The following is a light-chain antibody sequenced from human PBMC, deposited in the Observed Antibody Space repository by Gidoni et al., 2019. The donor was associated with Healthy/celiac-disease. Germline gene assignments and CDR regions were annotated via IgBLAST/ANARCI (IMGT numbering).Light chain of an antibody. CDR3: QSYDSSLSVRYV. Sequence: QSVLTQPPSVSGAPGQRVTISCTGSSPNIGAGYDVHWYQQLPETAPKLLIYGNSKRPSGVPDRFSGSKSGTSASLAITGLQAEDEADYYCQSYDSSLSVRYVFGTGTKVTVL. CDR1: SPNIGAGYD. CDR2: GNS. J-gene: IGLJ1*01. V-gene: IGLV1-40*01.